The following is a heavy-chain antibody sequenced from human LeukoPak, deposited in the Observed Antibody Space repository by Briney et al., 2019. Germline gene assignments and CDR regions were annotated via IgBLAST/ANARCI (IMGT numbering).Heavy chain of an antibody. CDR3: ARGGGRGSGYYYEYFDY. D-gene: IGHD3-22*01. Sequence: SVKVSCKASGGTFSSYAISWVQQAPGQGLEWMGRIIPIFGTANYAQKFQGRVTITTDESTSTAYMELSSLRSEDMAVYYCARGGGRGSGYYYEYFDYWGQGTLVTVSS. J-gene: IGHJ4*02. CDR2: IIPIFGTA. V-gene: IGHV1-69*05. CDR1: GGTFSSYA.